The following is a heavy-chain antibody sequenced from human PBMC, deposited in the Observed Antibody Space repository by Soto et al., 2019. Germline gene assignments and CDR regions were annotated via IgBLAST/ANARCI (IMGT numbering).Heavy chain of an antibody. J-gene: IGHJ5*01. CDR3: ARDAHPLGRFDS. Sequence: QVQLQESGPGLVKPSEALSLTGTLCGGSISTYYWNWIRQSPGKGLEWIGYIYYLGRTNYTPSLRSRVTMSIDTSKNQFSLRLTSVTAADTAVYYCARDAHPLGRFDSWGQGTLVTVSS. D-gene: IGHD3-10*01. CDR1: GGSISTYY. V-gene: IGHV4-59*01. CDR2: IYYLGRT.